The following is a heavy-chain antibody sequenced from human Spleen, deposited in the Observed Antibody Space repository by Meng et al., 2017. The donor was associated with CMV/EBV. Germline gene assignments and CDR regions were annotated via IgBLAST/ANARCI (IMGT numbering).Heavy chain of an antibody. D-gene: IGHD3-3*01. CDR3: ARGLPTITVFGVARWGGSFDI. V-gene: IGHV4-59*01. Sequence: GSLRLSCAASGFTFNNYSMIWVRQHPGKGLEWIGYIYYSGSTNYNPSLKSRVTISVDTSKNQFSLKLSSVTAADTAVYYCARGLPTITVFGVARWGGSFDIWGQGTLVTVSS. J-gene: IGHJ4*02. CDR1: GFTFNNYS. CDR2: IYYSGST.